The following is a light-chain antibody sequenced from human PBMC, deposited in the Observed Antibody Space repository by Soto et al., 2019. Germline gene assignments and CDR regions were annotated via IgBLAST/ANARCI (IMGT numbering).Light chain of an antibody. Sequence: DIQLTQSPSFLSASVGDRVTITCRASKGISSYLAWYQQKPGKAPKLLIYAASTLQSGVPSRFSGSGSGTEFTLTISSLQPEDFATYYCQQHNSYLFTFGPGTKVDIK. CDR1: KGISSY. J-gene: IGKJ3*01. CDR2: AAS. V-gene: IGKV1-9*01. CDR3: QQHNSYLFT.